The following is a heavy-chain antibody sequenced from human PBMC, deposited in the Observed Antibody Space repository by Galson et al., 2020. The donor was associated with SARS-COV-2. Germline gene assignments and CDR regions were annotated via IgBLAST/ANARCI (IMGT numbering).Heavy chain of an antibody. CDR1: GVSISSGYF. V-gene: IGHV4-38-2*02. CDR2: INHSGST. D-gene: IGHD2-15*01. J-gene: IGHJ2*01. CDR3: AIDRGVDGGISEDFDL. Sequence: SETLSLTCTVSGVSISSGYFWGCIRQPPEDGLGWIGLINHSGSTYYNPSLKSRVTISVDTSKNQFSLKLTSVSAADAGVYYCAIDRGVDGGISEDFDLWGSGTLVTVSS.